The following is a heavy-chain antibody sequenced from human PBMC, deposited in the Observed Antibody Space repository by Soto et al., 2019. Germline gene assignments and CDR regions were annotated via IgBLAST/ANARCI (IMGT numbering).Heavy chain of an antibody. D-gene: IGHD3-3*01. J-gene: IGHJ5*02. V-gene: IGHV4-39*01. CDR3: ARHRMYDFWSGYEVVLDP. CDR1: GGSISSSSYY. Sequence: NPSETLSLTCTVSGGSISSSSYYWGWIRQPPGKGLEWIGSIYYSGSTYYNPSLKSRVTISVDTSKNQFSLKLSSVTAADTAVYYCARHRMYDFWSGYEVVLDPWGQGTLVTVSS. CDR2: IYYSGST.